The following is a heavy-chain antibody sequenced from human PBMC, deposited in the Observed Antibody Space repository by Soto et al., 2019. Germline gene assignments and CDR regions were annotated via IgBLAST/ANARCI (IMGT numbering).Heavy chain of an antibody. CDR2: IYYSGST. Sequence: SETLSLTCTVSGGSISSGGYYWSWIRQHPGKGLEWIGYIYYSGSTYYNPSLKSRVTISADTSKNQFSLKLSSVTAADSGMYFCASYHYYDFWIGSRHYMDAWGKGTTVTVSS. V-gene: IGHV4-31*03. J-gene: IGHJ6*03. CDR1: GGSISSGGYY. CDR3: ASYHYYDFWIGSRHYMDA. D-gene: IGHD3-3*01.